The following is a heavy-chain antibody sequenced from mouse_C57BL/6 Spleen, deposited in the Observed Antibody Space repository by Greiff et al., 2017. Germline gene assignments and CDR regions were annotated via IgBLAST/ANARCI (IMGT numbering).Heavy chain of an antibody. Sequence: VQLQQSGPELVKPGASVTISCKASGYTFTDYYMNWVKQSHGKSLEWIGDINPNNGGTSYNQKFKGKATLTVDKSSSTAYMELRSLTSEDSAVYYCARMDSPYAMDYWGQGTSVTVSS. CDR3: ARMDSPYAMDY. J-gene: IGHJ4*01. CDR2: INPNNGGT. CDR1: GYTFTDYY. V-gene: IGHV1-26*01.